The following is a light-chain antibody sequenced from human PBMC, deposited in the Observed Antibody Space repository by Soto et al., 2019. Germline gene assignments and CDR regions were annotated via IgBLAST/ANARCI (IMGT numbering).Light chain of an antibody. CDR1: QSVSSY. CDR3: QQRSNWPRT. Sequence: EIVFTQSPATLSLSPGERATLSCRASQSVSSYLAWYQQKPGQAPRLLIYDASNRATGITARFSGSGSGTDFTLTISSLEPEDFAVYYCQQRSNWPRTVGQGTQVEIK. V-gene: IGKV3-11*01. CDR2: DAS. J-gene: IGKJ1*01.